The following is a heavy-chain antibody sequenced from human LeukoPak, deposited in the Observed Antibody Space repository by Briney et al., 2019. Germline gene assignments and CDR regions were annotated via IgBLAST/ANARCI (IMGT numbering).Heavy chain of an antibody. D-gene: IGHD7-27*01. Sequence: PGGSLRLSCAASGFTFSSYAMSWVRQAPGKGLEWVSGSGSGGSTYYTDSVKGRFTISRDNSKNTLYLQMSSLRAEDTAVYYCLKDRLGTGDYWGQGTLVSVSS. J-gene: IGHJ4*02. CDR1: GFTFSSYA. CDR2: SGSGGST. V-gene: IGHV3-23*01. CDR3: LKDRLGTGDY.